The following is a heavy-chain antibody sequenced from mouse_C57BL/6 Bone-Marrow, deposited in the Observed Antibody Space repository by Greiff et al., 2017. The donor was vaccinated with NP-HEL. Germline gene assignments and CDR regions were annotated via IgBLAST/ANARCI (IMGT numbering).Heavy chain of an antibody. J-gene: IGHJ3*01. CDR1: GYTFTSYW. CDR2: IYPGNSDT. CDR3: TRHYYGSSFAY. V-gene: IGHV1-5*01. Sequence: EVKVEESGTVLARPGASVKMSCKPSGYTFTSYWMHWVKQRPGQGLEWIGAIYPGNSDTSYNQKFKGKAKLTAVTSASTAYMELSSLTNEDSAVYYCTRHYYGSSFAYWGQGTLVTVSA. D-gene: IGHD1-1*01.